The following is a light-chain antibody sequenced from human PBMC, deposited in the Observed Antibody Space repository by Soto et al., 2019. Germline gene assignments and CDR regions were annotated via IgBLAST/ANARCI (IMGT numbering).Light chain of an antibody. CDR1: SSDVGSYNL. CDR2: EGS. CDR3: CSYAGSLV. J-gene: IGLJ2*01. V-gene: IGLV2-23*01. Sequence: QSAPTQPASVSGSPGQSITISCTGTSSDVGSYNLVSWYQQHPGKAPKLMIYEGSKRPSGVSNRFSGSKSGNTASLTISGLQAEDEADYYCCSYAGSLVFGGGTKLTVL.